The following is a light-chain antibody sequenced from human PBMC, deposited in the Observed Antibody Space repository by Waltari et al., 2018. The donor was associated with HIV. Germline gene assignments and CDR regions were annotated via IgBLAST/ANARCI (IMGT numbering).Light chain of an antibody. CDR2: WAS. Sequence: DIVMTQSPDSLAVSLGERATSNRTPRQTLLYRSNNKNYLTWYQQKPGQPPKVVIYWASTRESGVPDRFSGSGAGTDFTLTINSLQAEDVAVYYCQQYYSLPYTFGRGTKLEIK. J-gene: IGKJ2*01. V-gene: IGKV4-1*01. CDR1: QTLLYRSNNKNY. CDR3: QQYYSLPYT.